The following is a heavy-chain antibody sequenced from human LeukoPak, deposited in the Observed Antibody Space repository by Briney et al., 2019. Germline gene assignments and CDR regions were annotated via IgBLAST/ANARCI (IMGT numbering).Heavy chain of an antibody. CDR1: GCTFSSYG. V-gene: IGHV3-30*02. D-gene: IGHD6-19*01. CDR2: IRHDGSNK. CDR3: AKDRPTSGWYRYFDY. J-gene: IGHJ4*02. Sequence: TGGSLRLSCAASGCTFSSYGMHWVRQAPGKGLEWVAFIRHDGSNKYYADSVKGRFTISRDNSKNTLYLQMNSLRAEDTAVYYCAKDRPTSGWYRYFDYWGQGTLVTVSS.